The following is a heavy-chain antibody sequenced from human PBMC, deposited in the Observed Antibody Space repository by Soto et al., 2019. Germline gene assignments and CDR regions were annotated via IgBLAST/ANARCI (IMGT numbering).Heavy chain of an antibody. J-gene: IGHJ6*02. CDR2: IYPGDSDT. Sequence: GESLKISCPGSGYSFANYWIAWVRQMPGKGLEWVGVIYPGDSDTRYSPSFRGQVTISADKSISHVYLQWSSLKASDTAMYYCARNRLRQYYYGMDVWGQGTTVTVSS. CDR1: GYSFANYW. V-gene: IGHV5-51*01. CDR3: ARNRLRQYYYGMDV. D-gene: IGHD3-10*01.